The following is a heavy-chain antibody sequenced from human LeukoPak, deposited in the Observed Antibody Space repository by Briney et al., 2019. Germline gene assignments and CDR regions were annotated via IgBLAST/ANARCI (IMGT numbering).Heavy chain of an antibody. J-gene: IGHJ6*03. Sequence: GGSLRLSCAASGFTFSHHGMHWVRQAPGKGLEWVAFIRNDGSNHYYADSVKGRFTISRDDAENSLYLQMNSLRAEDTAVYYCARDLFDYMDVWGKGTTVTVSS. CDR2: IRNDGSNH. CDR3: ARDLFDYMDV. CDR1: GFTFSHHG. V-gene: IGHV3-30*02. D-gene: IGHD2-21*01.